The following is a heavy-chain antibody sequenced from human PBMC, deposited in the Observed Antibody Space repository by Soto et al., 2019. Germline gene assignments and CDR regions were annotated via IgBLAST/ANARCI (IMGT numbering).Heavy chain of an antibody. CDR3: ARGYSCGWVDY. J-gene: IGHJ4*02. CDR1: GYTFTSYA. CDR2: INAGNGNT. V-gene: IGHV1-3*01. D-gene: IGHD6-19*01. Sequence: ASVKVSCKASGYTFTSYAMHWVRQAPGQRLEWMGWINAGNGNTKYSQKFPGRVTITRDTSASTAYMELSSLRSEDTAVYYCARGYSCGWVDYWGQGTLVTVSS.